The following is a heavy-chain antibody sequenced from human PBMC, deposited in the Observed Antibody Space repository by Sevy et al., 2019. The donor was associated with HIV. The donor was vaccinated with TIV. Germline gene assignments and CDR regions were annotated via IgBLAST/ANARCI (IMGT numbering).Heavy chain of an antibody. CDR3: TTVDGDYNYYYYGMDV. D-gene: IGHD4-17*01. CDR1: GFTFSNAW. Sequence: GGSLRLSCAASGFTFSNAWMSWVRQAPGRGLEWVGRIKSKTDGGTTDYAAPVKGRFTISRDDSKNTLYLQMNSLKTEDTAVYYCTTVDGDYNYYYYGMDVWGQGTTVTVSS. CDR2: IKSKTDGGTT. J-gene: IGHJ6*02. V-gene: IGHV3-15*01.